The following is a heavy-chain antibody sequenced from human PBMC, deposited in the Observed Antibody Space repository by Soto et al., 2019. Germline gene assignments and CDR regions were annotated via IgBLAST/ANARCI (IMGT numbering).Heavy chain of an antibody. Sequence: ASVKVSCKASGGNFRREAISWVRQAPGHGLEWMGRIIPMFSTPHYAQKFQGRVTIIADESTTTVNMEMRGLTYEDTAVYYCARAQSSDILTADDYGMDVWGQGTSVTVSS. CDR2: IIPMFSTP. CDR1: GGNFRREA. V-gene: IGHV1-69*13. CDR3: ARAQSSDILTADDYGMDV. D-gene: IGHD3-9*01. J-gene: IGHJ6*02.